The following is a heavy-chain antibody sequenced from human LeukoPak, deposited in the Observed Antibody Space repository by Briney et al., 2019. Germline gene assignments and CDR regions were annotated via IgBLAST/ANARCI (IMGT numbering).Heavy chain of an antibody. J-gene: IGHJ4*02. CDR2: TRNKANSYTT. CDR1: GFIFSDHS. CDR3: ARGANSDWSIGPFDY. Sequence: GGSLRLSCAASGFIFSDHSMDWVRQAPGKGLEWVGRTRNKANSYTTECAASVKGRFTISRDESKNSLYLQMNSLKTEDTAVYYCARGANSDWSIGPFDYWGQGTLVTVSS. D-gene: IGHD6-19*01. V-gene: IGHV3-72*01.